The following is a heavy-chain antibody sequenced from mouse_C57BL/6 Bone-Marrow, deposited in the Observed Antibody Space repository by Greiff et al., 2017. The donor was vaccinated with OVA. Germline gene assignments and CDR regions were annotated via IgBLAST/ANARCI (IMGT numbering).Heavy chain of an antibody. D-gene: IGHD2-10*01. CDR2: IDPSDSYT. CDR3: ARSYAY. J-gene: IGHJ3*01. CDR1: GYTITSYW. Sequence: QVQLQQPGAELVMPGASVKLSCKASGYTITSYWMHWVKQRPGQGLEWIGEIDPSDSYTNYNQKFKGKSTLTVDKSSSTAYMQLSSLTSEDSAVYYCARSYAYWGQGTLVTVSA. V-gene: IGHV1-69*01.